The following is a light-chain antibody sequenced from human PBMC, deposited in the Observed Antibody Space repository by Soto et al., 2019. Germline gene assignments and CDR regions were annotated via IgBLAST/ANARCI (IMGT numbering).Light chain of an antibody. CDR2: HVT. CDR1: SNNVGGYNY. J-gene: IGLJ1*01. V-gene: IGLV2-11*01. CDR3: CSLTTSHTYV. Sequence: QSALTQPRSVSGSPGQSVTISCTGASNNVGGYNYVSWYQQHPGKAPKLMIYHVTYRPSGVSNRYSGSKSGNSASLTISGLQADDEADYYCCSLTTSHTYVFGSGTKVTVL.